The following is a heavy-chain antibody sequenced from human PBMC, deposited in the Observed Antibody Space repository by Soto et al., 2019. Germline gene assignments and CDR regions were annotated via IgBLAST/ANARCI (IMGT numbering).Heavy chain of an antibody. CDR2: IYYSGST. CDR3: ARAFDDSGAQFAY. J-gene: IGHJ4*02. V-gene: IGHV4-31*03. CDR1: GGSISSDSYY. D-gene: IGHD4-17*01. Sequence: QVQLQESGPGLVKPSQTLSLTCTVSGGSISSDSYYWSWIRQHPGKGLEWIGYIYYSGSTYYNPTLKSRLTIPVATSKNQFSLKLTSVTAAATAVYYCARAFDDSGAQFAYWGQGTLVTVSS.